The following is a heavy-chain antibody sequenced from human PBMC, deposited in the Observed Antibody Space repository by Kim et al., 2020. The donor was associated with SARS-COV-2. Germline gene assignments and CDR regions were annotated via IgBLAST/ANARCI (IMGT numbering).Heavy chain of an antibody. J-gene: IGHJ6*02. CDR3: ARVFLMITFGGVIVDYYGMDV. D-gene: IGHD3-16*02. CDR2: IYHSGST. V-gene: IGHV4-4*02. Sequence: SETLSLTCAVSGGSISSSNWWSWVRQPPGKGLEWIGEIYHSGSTNYNPSLKSRVTISVDKSKNQFSLKLSSVTAADTAVYYCARVFLMITFGGVIVDYYGMDVWGQGTTVTVSS. CDR1: GGSISSSNW.